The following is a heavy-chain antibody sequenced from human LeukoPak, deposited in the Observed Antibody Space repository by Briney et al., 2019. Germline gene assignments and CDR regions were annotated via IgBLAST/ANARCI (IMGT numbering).Heavy chain of an antibody. CDR2: ICGSSSST. V-gene: IGHV3-23*01. Sequence: WGSLRLSCVASGFTFSSYAMTWVCQAPRKGLEWVSGICGSSSSTPYADSVKGRFTISRDNSKNTLYLQMNSLRAEDTAVYYCAKDRWELLYHRTDAFDIWAQGTIATVTS. CDR3: AKDRWELLYHRTDAFDI. D-gene: IGHD1-26*01. J-gene: IGHJ3*02. CDR1: GFTFSSYA.